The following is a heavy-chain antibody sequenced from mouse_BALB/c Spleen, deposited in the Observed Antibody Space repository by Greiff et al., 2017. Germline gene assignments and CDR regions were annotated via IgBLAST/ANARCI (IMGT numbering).Heavy chain of an antibody. CDR3: ARPGFYAMDY. V-gene: IGHV5-6-3*01. J-gene: IGHJ4*01. CDR2: INSNGGST. CDR1: GFTFSSYG. Sequence: QLVESGGGLVQPGGSLKLSCAASGFTFSSYGMSWVRQTPDKRLELVATINSNGGSTYYPDSVKGRFTISRDNAKNTLYLQMSSLKSEDTAMYYCARPGFYAMDYWGQGTSVTVSS. D-gene: IGHD4-1*01.